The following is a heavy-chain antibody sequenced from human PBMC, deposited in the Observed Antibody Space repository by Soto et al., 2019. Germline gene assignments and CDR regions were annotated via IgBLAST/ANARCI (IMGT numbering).Heavy chain of an antibody. D-gene: IGHD3-22*01. Sequence: ASVKVSCKASGGTFSTYAISWVRQAPGQGLEWMGGIIPIFGTANYAQKFQGRVTITADESTSTAYMELSSLRSEDTAVYYCARDLYDSSGYLNYFDYWGQGTLVTVSS. CDR3: ARDLYDSSGYLNYFDY. J-gene: IGHJ4*02. CDR1: GGTFSTYA. CDR2: IIPIFGTA. V-gene: IGHV1-69*13.